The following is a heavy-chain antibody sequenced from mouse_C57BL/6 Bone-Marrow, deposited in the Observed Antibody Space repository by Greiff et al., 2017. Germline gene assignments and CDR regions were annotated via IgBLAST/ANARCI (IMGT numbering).Heavy chain of an antibody. CDR2: ISNGGGST. D-gene: IGHD1-1*02. CDR1: GFTFSDYY. Sequence: EVMLVESGGGLVQPGGSLKLSCAASGFTFSDYYMYWVRQTPEKRLEWVAYISNGGGSTYYPDTVKGRFTISRDNAKNTLYLQMSRLKSEDTAMYYCARHGDYYGGLAYWGQGTLVTVSA. J-gene: IGHJ3*01. V-gene: IGHV5-12*01. CDR3: ARHGDYYGGLAY.